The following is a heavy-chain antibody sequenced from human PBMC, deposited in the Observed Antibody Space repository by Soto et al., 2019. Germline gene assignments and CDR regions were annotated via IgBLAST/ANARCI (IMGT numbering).Heavy chain of an antibody. CDR3: TRHATYYDSGRYIGDWFDL. J-gene: IGHJ5*02. Sequence: WIRQPPGKGLEWIGSIYYSGSTYYNPSLKSRVTISVDTSKNQFSLKLSSVTAADTAVYYCTRHATYYDSGRYIGDWFDLWGQGTLVTVSS. D-gene: IGHD3-22*01. CDR2: IYYSGST. V-gene: IGHV4-39*01.